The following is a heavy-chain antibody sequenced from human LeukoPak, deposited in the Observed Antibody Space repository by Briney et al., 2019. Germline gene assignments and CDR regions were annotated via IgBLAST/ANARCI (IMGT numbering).Heavy chain of an antibody. Sequence: GGSLRLSCASSGFTFSTYSMNWVRQAPGKGLEWVSSISSSSTFIYYADSVKGRSTISRDNSKNTLYLQMGSLRAEDMAVYYCAIQIRGVVYWGQGTLVTVSS. CDR3: AIQIRGVVY. CDR1: GFTFSTYS. D-gene: IGHD3-10*01. V-gene: IGHV3-21*01. CDR2: ISSSSTFI. J-gene: IGHJ4*02.